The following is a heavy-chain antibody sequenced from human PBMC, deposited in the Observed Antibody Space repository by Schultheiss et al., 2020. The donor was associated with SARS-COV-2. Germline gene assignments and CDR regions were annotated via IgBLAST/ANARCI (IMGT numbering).Heavy chain of an antibody. CDR2: INHSGST. J-gene: IGHJ4*02. V-gene: IGHV4-34*01. CDR3: ARVNYGSLTLDY. Sequence: SETLSLTCAVYGGSFSSYYWSWIRQPPGKGLEWIGEINHSGSTNYNPSLKSRVTISVDTSTNQFSLKLSSVTAADTAVDDGARVNYGSLTLDYWGQGTLVTGSA. CDR1: GGSFSSYY. D-gene: IGHD4-17*01.